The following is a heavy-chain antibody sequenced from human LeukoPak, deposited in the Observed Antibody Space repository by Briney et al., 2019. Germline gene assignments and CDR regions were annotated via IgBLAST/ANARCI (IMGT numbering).Heavy chain of an antibody. CDR3: AREPYYYGSGRSYWYFDL. V-gene: IGHV1-69*06. CDR2: IIPIFGTA. Sequence: SVKVSCKASGGTFSSYAISWVRQAPGQGLEWMGGIIPIFGTANCAQKFQGRVTITADKSTSTAYMELSSLRSEDTAVYYCAREPYYYGSGRSYWYFDLWGRGTLVTVSS. J-gene: IGHJ2*01. CDR1: GGTFSSYA. D-gene: IGHD3-10*01.